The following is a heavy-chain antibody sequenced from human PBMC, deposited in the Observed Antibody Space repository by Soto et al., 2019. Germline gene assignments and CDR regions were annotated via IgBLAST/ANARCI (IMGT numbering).Heavy chain of an antibody. Sequence: SETLSLTCTVSGGSISSSSYYWGWIRQPPGKGLEWIGSIYYSGSTYYNPSLKSRVTISVDTSKNQFSLRLSSVTAADTAVYYCLGYYYDSSGYTFDYWGQGTLVTVSS. CDR1: GGSISSSSYY. CDR2: IYYSGST. V-gene: IGHV4-39*01. J-gene: IGHJ4*02. CDR3: LGYYYDSSGYTFDY. D-gene: IGHD3-22*01.